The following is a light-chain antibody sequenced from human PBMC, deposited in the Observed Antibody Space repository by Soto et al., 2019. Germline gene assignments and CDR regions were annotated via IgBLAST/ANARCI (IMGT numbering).Light chain of an antibody. CDR2: LDNDGSH. CDR3: QSWGTGIHVV. CDR1: SGHSSYA. Sequence: QPVLTQSPSASASLGASVTLTCTRSSGHSSYAIAWHQQQPQKGPRHLMKLDNDGSHPTGDAIPDRFSGSSCGAERYLTIASHQAEDEADYYCQSWGTGIHVVFGGGTKLTVL. J-gene: IGLJ2*01. V-gene: IGLV4-69*01.